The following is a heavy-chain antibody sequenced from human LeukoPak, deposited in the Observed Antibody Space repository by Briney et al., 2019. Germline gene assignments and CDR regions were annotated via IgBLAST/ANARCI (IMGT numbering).Heavy chain of an antibody. CDR3: ARAGYCSGGSCYFDY. V-gene: IGHV1-46*01. CDR2: INPSGGST. Sequence: GASLKDSSKASGYTFSTYYMHWVRQAPGQGLEWRGIINPSGGSTRNAQKFQGRVTMTRDTYTSTVYMELTSLRSEDTAVYYCARAGYCSGGSCYFDYWGQGTVVTVSS. CDR1: GYTFSTYY. D-gene: IGHD2-15*01. J-gene: IGHJ4*02.